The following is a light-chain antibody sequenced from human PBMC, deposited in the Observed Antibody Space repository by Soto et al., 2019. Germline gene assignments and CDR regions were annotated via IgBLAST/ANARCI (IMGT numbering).Light chain of an antibody. V-gene: IGKV1-6*01. CDR1: QGIRNE. J-gene: IGKJ1*01. Sequence: AIQMTQSPFSLSASVGDRVTITCRASQGIRNELGWYQQKPGNAPKLLIYAASSLQSGVPSRFSGSGSGTDFTLTISSLQPEDFATYYCLQDYNYPWTFGQGTKVEIK. CDR2: AAS. CDR3: LQDYNYPWT.